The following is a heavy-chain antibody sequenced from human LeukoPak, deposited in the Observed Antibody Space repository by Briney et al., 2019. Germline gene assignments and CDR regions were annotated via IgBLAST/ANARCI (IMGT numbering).Heavy chain of an antibody. CDR1: GGSISSYY. J-gene: IGHJ3*02. V-gene: IGHV4-4*07. CDR3: ARDLPGHTLLNPSSGWEIDAFDI. D-gene: IGHD6-19*01. CDR2: IYTSGST. Sequence: SETLSLTCTVSGGSISSYYWSSIRQPAGKGLEWIGRIYTSGSTNYNPSLKSRVTMSVDTSKNQFSLKLSSVTAADTAVYYCARDLPGHTLLNPSSGWEIDAFDIWGQGTMVTVSS.